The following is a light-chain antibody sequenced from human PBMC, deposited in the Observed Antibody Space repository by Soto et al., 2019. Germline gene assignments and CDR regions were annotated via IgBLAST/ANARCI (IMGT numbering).Light chain of an antibody. Sequence: QSVLTQAAAVSVSPGQSITISCTGTSNDVGGYNYVSWYQPHHDTSPKLIIYDVRYRPSDVSDRFSGSKSANTASVTISGIQDEEGAEYYRSAYTSSSTPYVFGSGTRSPS. CDR1: SNDVGGYNY. V-gene: IGLV2-14*01. CDR2: DVR. J-gene: IGLJ1*01. CDR3: SAYTSSSTPYV.